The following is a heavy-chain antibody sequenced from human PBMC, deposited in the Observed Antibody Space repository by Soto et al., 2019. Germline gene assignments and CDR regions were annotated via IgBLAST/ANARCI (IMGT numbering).Heavy chain of an antibody. CDR2: IWYDGSNK. V-gene: IGHV3-33*01. CDR3: ASEGSSGCHFDY. Sequence: QVQLVESGGGVVQPGRSLRLSCAASGFTFSSYGMHWVRQAPGKGVEWVAVIWYDGSNKYYADSVKGRFTISRDNSKNTLYLQMNSLRAEDRAVYYCASEGSSGCHFDYWGQGPLVSVSS. J-gene: IGHJ4*02. D-gene: IGHD6-19*01. CDR1: GFTFSSYG.